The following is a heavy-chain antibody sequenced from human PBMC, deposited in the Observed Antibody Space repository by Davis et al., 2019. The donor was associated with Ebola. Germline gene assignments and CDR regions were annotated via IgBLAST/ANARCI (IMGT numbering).Heavy chain of an antibody. V-gene: IGHV4-39*02. CDR1: GGSISRNSFY. CDR3: ARWLHLNPYYFDS. CDR2: IFYSGST. J-gene: IGHJ4*02. Sequence: MPSETLSLTCTVSGGSISRNSFYWGWIRQPPGKGLEWIGNIFYSGSTSYNPSLKSRVTISVDTSKNHFSLNLRSVTAADTAVYYCARWLHLNPYYFDSWGQGTLVTVSS. D-gene: IGHD5-24*01.